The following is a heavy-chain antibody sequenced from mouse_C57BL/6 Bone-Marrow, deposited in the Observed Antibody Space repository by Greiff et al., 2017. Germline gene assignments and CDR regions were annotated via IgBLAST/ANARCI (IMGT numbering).Heavy chain of an antibody. CDR3: ARSVRGGPYYFDY. V-gene: IGHV1-82*01. J-gene: IGHJ2*01. CDR1: GYAFSSSW. Sequence: QVQLQQSGPELVKPGASVKISCKASGYAFSSSWMNWVKQRPGKGLEWIGRIYPGDGDTNYNGKFKGKATLTADKSSSTAYMQLSSLTSEDSAVYFCARSVRGGPYYFDYWGQGTTLTVSS. CDR2: IYPGDGDT. D-gene: IGHD3-3*01.